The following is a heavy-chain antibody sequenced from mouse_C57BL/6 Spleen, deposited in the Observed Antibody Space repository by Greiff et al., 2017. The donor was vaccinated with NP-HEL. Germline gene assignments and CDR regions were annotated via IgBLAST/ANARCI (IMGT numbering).Heavy chain of an antibody. V-gene: IGHV10-1*01. Sequence: EVKLVESGGGLVQPKGSLKLSCAASGFSFNTYAMNWVRQAPGQGLEWVARIRSKSNNYATYYAVSVKDRVTISRDDSESMLYLQMNNLKTEDTAMYYCVRETQAAQASLFDNWGRGTTLTVSS. J-gene: IGHJ2*01. D-gene: IGHD3-2*02. CDR3: VRETQAAQASLFDN. CDR1: GFSFNTYA. CDR2: IRSKSNNYAT.